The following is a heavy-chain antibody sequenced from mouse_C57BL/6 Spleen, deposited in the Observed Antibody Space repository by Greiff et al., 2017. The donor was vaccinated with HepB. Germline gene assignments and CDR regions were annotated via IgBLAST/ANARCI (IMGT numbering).Heavy chain of an antibody. Sequence: EVQVVESGGGLVKPGGSLKLSCAASGFTFSDYGMHWVRQAPEKGLEWVAYISSGSSTIYYADTVKGRFTISRDNAKNTLFLQMTSLRSEDTAMYYCARDGYLRYYYAMDYWGQGTSVTVSS. V-gene: IGHV5-17*01. J-gene: IGHJ4*01. CDR1: GFTFSDYG. CDR3: ARDGYLRYYYAMDY. CDR2: ISSGSSTI. D-gene: IGHD2-3*01.